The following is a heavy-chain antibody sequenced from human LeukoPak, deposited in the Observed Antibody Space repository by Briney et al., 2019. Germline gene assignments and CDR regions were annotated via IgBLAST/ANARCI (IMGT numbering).Heavy chain of an antibody. J-gene: IGHJ2*01. CDR3: ASAEDGYNPDWYWYFDL. CDR1: GYTFTSYD. D-gene: IGHD5-24*01. Sequence: ASVKVSCKASGYTFTSYDINWVRQATGQGLEWMGWMNPNSGNTDYAQKFQGRVTMTRNTSITTAYMELSSLRSEDTAVYYCASAEDGYNPDWYWYFDLWGRGTLVTVSS. V-gene: IGHV1-8*01. CDR2: MNPNSGNT.